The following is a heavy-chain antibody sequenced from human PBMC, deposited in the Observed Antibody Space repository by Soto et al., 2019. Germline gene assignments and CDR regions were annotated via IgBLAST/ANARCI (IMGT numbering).Heavy chain of an antibody. CDR1: GFTFSSYA. Sequence: PGGSLRLSCAASGFTFSSYAMSWVRQAPGKGLEWVSAISGSGGSTYYADSVKGRFTISRDNSKNTLYLQMNSLRAEDTAVYYCANGRYRSSTSCIHYYGMDVWGQGTTVTVSS. CDR2: ISGSGGST. D-gene: IGHD2-2*01. J-gene: IGHJ6*02. CDR3: ANGRYRSSTSCIHYYGMDV. V-gene: IGHV3-23*01.